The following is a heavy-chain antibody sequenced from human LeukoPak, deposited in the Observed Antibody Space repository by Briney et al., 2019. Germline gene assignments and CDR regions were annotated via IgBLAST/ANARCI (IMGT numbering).Heavy chain of an antibody. V-gene: IGHV4-4*07. CDR3: ARVYGSRAFDI. CDR1: GGCISTYY. Sequence: PSETLSLTCTVSGGCISTYYWSWIRQPAGKGLEWIGRLYTSGTTNYNPSLMSRVIMSGDTSKNQFSLKLNSVTAADTAVYYCARVYGSRAFDIWGQGTVVTVSS. D-gene: IGHD2-8*01. CDR2: LYTSGTT. J-gene: IGHJ3*02.